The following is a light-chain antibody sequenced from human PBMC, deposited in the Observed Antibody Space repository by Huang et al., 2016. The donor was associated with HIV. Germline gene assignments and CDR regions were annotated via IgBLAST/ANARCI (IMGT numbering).Light chain of an antibody. CDR1: ESNSVY. CDR2: AAS. Sequence: DIQMNQSPSSLSASIGNRVTITCRVSESNSVYLRWYQQKPGKAPNLLCYAASSLQSEVPSRFSGSGAGTEFILSISSVQPEDFATYYCQQSHSTPWTFGQGTKVEIK. J-gene: IGKJ1*01. CDR3: QQSHSTPWT. V-gene: IGKV1-39*01.